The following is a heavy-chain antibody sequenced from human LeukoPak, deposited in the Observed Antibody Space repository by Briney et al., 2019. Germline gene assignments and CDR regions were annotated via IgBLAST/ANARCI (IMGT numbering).Heavy chain of an antibody. Sequence: GGSLRLSCAASGFTFSSYAMGWVRQAPGKGLEWVSAISGSGGSTYYADSVKGRFTISRDNSKNTLYLQMNSLRAEDTAVYYCAKYYGDYAYYYYMDVWGKGTTVTVSS. CDR2: ISGSGGST. D-gene: IGHD4-17*01. CDR1: GFTFSSYA. V-gene: IGHV3-23*01. J-gene: IGHJ6*03. CDR3: AKYYGDYAYYYYMDV.